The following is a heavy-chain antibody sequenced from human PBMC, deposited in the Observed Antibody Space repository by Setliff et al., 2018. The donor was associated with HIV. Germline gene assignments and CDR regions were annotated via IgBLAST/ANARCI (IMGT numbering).Heavy chain of an antibody. CDR2: IHYSGSS. D-gene: IGHD3-10*01. Sequence: SETLSLTCTVSGGSITGHYWSWIRQPPGKGLEWIGCIHYSGSSNYNPSLKSRVTIFGDTSKNQLSLKLTSVTAADTAVYYCARQPRPLYYYASGSYSAEPMDVWGKGTTVTVSS. V-gene: IGHV4-59*08. CDR3: ARQPRPLYYYASGSYSAEPMDV. J-gene: IGHJ6*03. CDR1: GGSITGHY.